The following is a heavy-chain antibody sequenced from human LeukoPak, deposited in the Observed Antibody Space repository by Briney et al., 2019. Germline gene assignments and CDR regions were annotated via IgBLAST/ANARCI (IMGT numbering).Heavy chain of an antibody. D-gene: IGHD5-18*01. CDR1: GYTFTGYH. V-gene: IGHV3-30*18. J-gene: IGHJ4*02. CDR3: AKGKPSSLWPPFDD. Sequence: SCKASGYTFTGYHMHWVRQAPGKGLEWVAVISYDGSNKYYADSVKGRFTISRDNSKNTLYLQMNSLKPEDTAVYYCAKGKPSSLWPPFDDWGQGTLVTVSS. CDR2: ISYDGSNK.